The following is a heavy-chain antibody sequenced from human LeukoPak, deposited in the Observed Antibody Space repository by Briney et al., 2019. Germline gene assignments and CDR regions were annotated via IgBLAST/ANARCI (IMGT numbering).Heavy chain of an antibody. D-gene: IGHD3-3*01. Sequence: ASLKVSSTPSVYTFTSYYMHWVRQAPGQGLQWMAWINPNSGGTNYAQKFQGSGTMSRDTSISTEYMELSRLRSGDTAVYYCARDGPYYDFWSGYSRSTGFDPWGQGTLVTVSS. CDR1: VYTFTSYY. V-gene: IGHV1-2*02. J-gene: IGHJ5*02. CDR2: INPNSGGT. CDR3: ARDGPYYDFWSGYSRSTGFDP.